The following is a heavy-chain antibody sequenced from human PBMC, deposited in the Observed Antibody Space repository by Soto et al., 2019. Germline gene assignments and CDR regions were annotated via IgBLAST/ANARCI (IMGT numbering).Heavy chain of an antibody. J-gene: IGHJ4*02. CDR1: GGSISSGGYS. CDR3: ARYHDFGYSRSFDY. CDR2: IYYTGSA. Sequence: PSETLSLTCAVSGGSISSGGYSWSWIRQPPGKGLEWIGYIYYTGSAYYNPSLKSRVTISLDTSKNQFSLKLSSVTAADSAVYYCARYHDFGYSRSFDYWGQGTLVTVSS. D-gene: IGHD4-17*01. V-gene: IGHV4-30-2*05.